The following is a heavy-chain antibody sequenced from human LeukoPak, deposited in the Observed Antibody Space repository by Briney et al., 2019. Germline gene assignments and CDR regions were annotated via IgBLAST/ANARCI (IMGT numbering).Heavy chain of an antibody. CDR2: IIPIFGTA. J-gene: IGHJ6*04. D-gene: IGHD2-15*01. Sequence: ASVKVSCKASGGTFSSYAISWVRQAPGQGLEWMGGIIPIFGTANYAQKFQGRVTITADESTSTAYMELSSLRSEDTAVYYCAGCYPDHCGGGSCYYSSYYYGMDVWGKGTTVTVSS. CDR3: AGCYPDHCGGGSCYYSSYYYGMDV. V-gene: IGHV1-69*13. CDR1: GGTFSSYA.